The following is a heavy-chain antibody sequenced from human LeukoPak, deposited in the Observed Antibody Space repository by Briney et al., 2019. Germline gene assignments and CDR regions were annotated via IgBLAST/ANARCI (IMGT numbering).Heavy chain of an antibody. Sequence: EPGRSLRLYCAASGFTFDDYAMHWVRQAPGKGLEWVSGISWNSGSIGYADSVKGRFTISRDNAKNSLYLQMNSLRAEDTALYYCAKDRRSGVAGIFEYWGQGTLVTVSS. CDR3: AKDRRSGVAGIFEY. J-gene: IGHJ4*02. D-gene: IGHD2-15*01. CDR1: GFTFDDYA. V-gene: IGHV3-9*01. CDR2: ISWNSGSI.